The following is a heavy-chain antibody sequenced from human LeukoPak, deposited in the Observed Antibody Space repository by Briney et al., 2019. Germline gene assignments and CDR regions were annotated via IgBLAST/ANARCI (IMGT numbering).Heavy chain of an antibody. V-gene: IGHV3-21*01. CDR3: AKVRSSSWGFDY. Sequence: GSLRLSFAASGFTFSSYSMNWVRQAPGKGLEWVSSISSSSSYIYYADSVKGRFTISRDNAKNSLYLQMNSLRAEDTAVYYCAKVRSSSWGFDYWGQGTLVTVSS. CDR2: ISSSSSYI. J-gene: IGHJ4*02. CDR1: GFTFSSYS. D-gene: IGHD6-13*01.